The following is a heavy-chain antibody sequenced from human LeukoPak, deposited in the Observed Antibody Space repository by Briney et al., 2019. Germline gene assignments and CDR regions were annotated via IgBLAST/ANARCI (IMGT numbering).Heavy chain of an antibody. CDR1: GFTFSSYA. Sequence: GGSLRLSCAASGFTFSSYAMSWVRQAPGKGLEWVSAISGSGGSTYYADSVKGRFTISRDNSKNTLYLQMNSLRAEDTAVYYCAKDKGLLLWFGELLPYYFDYWGQGTLVTVSS. CDR3: AKDKGLLLWFGELLPYYFDY. CDR2: ISGSGGST. J-gene: IGHJ4*02. V-gene: IGHV3-23*01. D-gene: IGHD3-10*01.